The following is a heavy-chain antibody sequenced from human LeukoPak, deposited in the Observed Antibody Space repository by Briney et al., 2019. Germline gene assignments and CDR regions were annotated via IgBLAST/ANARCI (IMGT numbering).Heavy chain of an antibody. D-gene: IGHD5-18*01. J-gene: IGHJ4*02. Sequence: PGGSLRLSCAASGFTFSSYAMSWVRQAPGKGLEWVSAISGSGGSTYYADSVEGRFTISRDNSKNTLYLQMNSLRAEDTAVYYCAQGYSYGFDYWGQGTLVTVSS. V-gene: IGHV3-23*01. CDR1: GFTFSSYA. CDR3: AQGYSYGFDY. CDR2: ISGSGGST.